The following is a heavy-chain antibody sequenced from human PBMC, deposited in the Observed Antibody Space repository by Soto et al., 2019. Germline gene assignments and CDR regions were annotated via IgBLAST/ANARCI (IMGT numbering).Heavy chain of an antibody. CDR2: IWYDGSNK. Sequence: GGSLRLSCAASGFTFSSYGMHWARQAPGKGLEWVAVIWYDGSNKYYADSVKGRFTISRDNSRNTLYLQMNSLRAEDTAVYYCARVPEQTTVRGFGYMDVLGKGTTVTVSS. V-gene: IGHV3-33*01. CDR3: ARVPEQTTVRGFGYMDV. CDR1: GFTFSSYG. D-gene: IGHD4-17*01. J-gene: IGHJ6*03.